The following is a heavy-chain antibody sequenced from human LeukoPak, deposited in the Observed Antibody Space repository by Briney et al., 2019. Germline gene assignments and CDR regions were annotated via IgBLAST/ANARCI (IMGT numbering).Heavy chain of an antibody. J-gene: IGHJ4*02. D-gene: IGHD1-26*01. CDR1: GYTFTTYA. CDR2: INTNTGNP. Sequence: ASVKVSCKASGYTFTTYAMNWVRQAPGQGLEWMGWINTNTGNPTYAQGFTGRFVFPLDTSVSTAYLQISSLKAEDTAVYYCARALKVGATACFDYWGQGTLVTVSS. V-gene: IGHV7-4-1*02. CDR3: ARALKVGATACFDY.